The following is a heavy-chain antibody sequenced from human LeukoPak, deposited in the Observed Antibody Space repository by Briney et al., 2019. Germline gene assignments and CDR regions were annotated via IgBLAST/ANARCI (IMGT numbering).Heavy chain of an antibody. CDR2: ISGSGGST. V-gene: IGHV3-23*01. CDR3: ARAVYCTSGVCYPSYYYYMDV. D-gene: IGHD2-8*01. J-gene: IGHJ6*03. CDR1: GFTLSSYA. Sequence: GGSLRLSCAASGFTLSSYAMSWVRQAPGKGLEWVSAISGSGGSTYYADSVKGRFTISRDNAKNSLYLQLNSLRAEDTAVYYCARAVYCTSGVCYPSYYYYMDVWGKGTTVTVS.